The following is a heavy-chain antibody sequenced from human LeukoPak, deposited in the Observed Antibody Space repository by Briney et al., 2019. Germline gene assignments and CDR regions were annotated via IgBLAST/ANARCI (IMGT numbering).Heavy chain of an antibody. CDR3: ARRGLRYFDRPPFDY. CDR2: TYYRSKWYN. J-gene: IGHJ4*02. V-gene: IGHV6-1*01. D-gene: IGHD3-9*01. Sequence: SQTLSLTCAISGDSVSSNSAAWNWIRQSPSRGLEWLGRTYYRSKWYNDYAVSVKSRITINPDTSKNQFSLKLSSVTAADTAVYYCARRGLRYFDRPPFDYWGQGTLVTVSS. CDR1: GDSVSSNSAA.